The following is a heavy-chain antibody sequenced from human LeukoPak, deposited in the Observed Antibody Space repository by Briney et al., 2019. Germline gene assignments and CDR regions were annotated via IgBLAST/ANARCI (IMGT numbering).Heavy chain of an antibody. J-gene: IGHJ4*02. Sequence: SVQDSCKASGGTFSSYAISWVRPPPGQRLEWMGGIFTIFGTANYAQKLQGRVTMTTDTSTSTAYMELRSLRSDDTAVYYCATTVGCSGGSCYPYWGQGTLVTVSS. CDR1: GGTFSSYA. CDR2: IFTIFGTA. CDR3: ATTVGCSGGSCYPY. V-gene: IGHV1-69*05. D-gene: IGHD2-15*01.